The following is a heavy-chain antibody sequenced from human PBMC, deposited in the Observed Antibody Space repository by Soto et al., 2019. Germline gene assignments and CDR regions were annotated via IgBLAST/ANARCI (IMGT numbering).Heavy chain of an antibody. J-gene: IGHJ4*02. Sequence: QVHLVESGGGVVQPGRSLRLSCAASGFTFSSYAMHWVRRTPGKGLECVALISYDGINKYYADSVKGRFTVSRDNSKSTLYLQMNILSAEDTAVYHCVKDGVSGWSDYFFDYWGQGTLVTVSS. CDR3: VKDGVSGWSDYFFDY. CDR2: ISYDGINK. V-gene: IGHV3-30*18. D-gene: IGHD6-19*01. CDR1: GFTFSSYA.